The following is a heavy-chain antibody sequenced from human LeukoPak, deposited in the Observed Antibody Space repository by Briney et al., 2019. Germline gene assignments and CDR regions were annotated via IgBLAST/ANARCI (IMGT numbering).Heavy chain of an antibody. D-gene: IGHD3-22*01. J-gene: IGHJ4*02. Sequence: WESLKISCKGSGYRFTSYWIGWVRQMPGKGLEWMGIIYPGDSDTRYSPSFQGQVAISADKSISTAYLQWSSLKASDTAMYYCARQQLYDGSFDYWGQGTLVTVSS. CDR1: GYRFTSYW. CDR3: ARQQLYDGSFDY. V-gene: IGHV5-51*01. CDR2: IYPGDSDT.